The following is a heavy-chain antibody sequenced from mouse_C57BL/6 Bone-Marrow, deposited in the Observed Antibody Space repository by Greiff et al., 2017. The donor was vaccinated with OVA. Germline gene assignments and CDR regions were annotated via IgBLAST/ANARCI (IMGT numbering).Heavy chain of an antibody. Sequence: VQLKESGPELVKPGASVKISCKASGYSFTDYNMNWVKQSNGKSLEWIGVINPNYGTTSYNQKFKGKATLTVDPSSSTAYLQLNSLTSEDSAVYYCARFRDYPSYWYFDVWGTGTTVTVSS. CDR3: ARFRDYPSYWYFDV. D-gene: IGHD2-4*01. J-gene: IGHJ1*03. CDR1: GYSFTDYN. V-gene: IGHV1-39*01. CDR2: INPNYGTT.